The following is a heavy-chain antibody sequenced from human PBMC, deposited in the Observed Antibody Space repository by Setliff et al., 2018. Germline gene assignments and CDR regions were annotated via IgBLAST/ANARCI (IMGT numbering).Heavy chain of an antibody. V-gene: IGHV4-39*07. CDR3: ARIYNFWSGYFDY. Sequence: SETLSLTCTVSGGSISSSSYYWGWIRQSPGKGLEWIGSIYYSGSTYYNPSLKSRVTISVDTSKNQFSLKLSSVTAADTAVYYCARIYNFWSGYFDYWGQGTLVTVSS. CDR1: GGSISSSSYY. D-gene: IGHD3-3*01. J-gene: IGHJ4*02. CDR2: IYYSGST.